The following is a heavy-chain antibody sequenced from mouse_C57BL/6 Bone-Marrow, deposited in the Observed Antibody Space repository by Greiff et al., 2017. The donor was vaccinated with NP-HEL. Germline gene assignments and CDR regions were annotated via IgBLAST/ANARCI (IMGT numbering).Heavy chain of an antibody. CDR1: GYTFTSYW. V-gene: IGHV1-69*01. CDR2: IDPSDSYT. CDR3: AREGDTGAMDY. J-gene: IGHJ4*01. Sequence: QVQLQQSGAELVMPGASVKLSCKASGYTFTSYWMHWVKQRPGQGLEWIGEIDPSDSYTNYNQKFKGKSTSTVDKSSSTAYMQLSSLTSEDSAVYYCAREGDTGAMDYWGQGTSVTVSS. D-gene: IGHD5-1-1*01.